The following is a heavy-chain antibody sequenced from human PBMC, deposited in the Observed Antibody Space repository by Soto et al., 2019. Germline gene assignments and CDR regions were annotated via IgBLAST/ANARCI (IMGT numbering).Heavy chain of an antibody. CDR1: GYSFDSYA. CDR2: IGSGDT. J-gene: IGHJ3*01. CDR3: ARENDPYGFDL. Sequence: QVQLVQSETTQEKPGASVKVSCEAFGYSFDSYAYSWVRQAPGQGLEWMGRIGSGDTKYAQKLQGRVNMTTDTSTNTAYMELRSLRSDDTALYYCARENDPYGFDLWGQGTMVTVSS. V-gene: IGHV1-18*01.